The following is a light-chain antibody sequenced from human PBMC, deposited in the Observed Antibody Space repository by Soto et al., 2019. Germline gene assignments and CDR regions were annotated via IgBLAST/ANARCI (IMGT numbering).Light chain of an antibody. Sequence: DIQMTQSPSSVSAPVGDRVTITCRTIQGIRSWLAWYQQKPGKAPKLLSYAASSLQSGVPSRFSGSASGTDFTLPISRLQLEDFATYYGQQANSFPLTFGGGTKVEIK. CDR1: QGIRSW. V-gene: IGKV1-12*01. CDR3: QQANSFPLT. CDR2: AAS. J-gene: IGKJ4*01.